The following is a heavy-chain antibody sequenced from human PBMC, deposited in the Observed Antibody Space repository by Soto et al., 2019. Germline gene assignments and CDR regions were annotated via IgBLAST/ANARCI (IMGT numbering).Heavy chain of an antibody. J-gene: IGHJ4*02. Sequence: EVQLVESGGGLVQPGRSLRLSCAASGFTFDDYAMHWVRQAPGKGLEWVSGINWISGSIAYADSVKGRFTISRDNAKNSLYLQINSLRGEDTALYYWEKDLNYDFWSGPFDYWGQGTLVTVSS. CDR1: GFTFDDYA. V-gene: IGHV3-9*01. CDR3: EKDLNYDFWSGPFDY. D-gene: IGHD3-3*01. CDR2: INWISGSI.